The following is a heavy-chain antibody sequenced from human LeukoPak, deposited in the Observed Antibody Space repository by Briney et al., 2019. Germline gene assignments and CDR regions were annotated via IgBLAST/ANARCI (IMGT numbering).Heavy chain of an antibody. J-gene: IGHJ4*02. CDR1: GFTLSTYS. CDR2: IKQDGSEK. Sequence: PGGSLRLSCAASGFTLSTYSMNWVRQAPGKGLEWVANIKQDGSEKYYVDSVKGRFTISRDNAKNSLYLQMNSLRAEDTAVYYCARGYCSGSSCYSGYYFDYWGQGTLVTVSS. V-gene: IGHV3-7*01. D-gene: IGHD2-15*01. CDR3: ARGYCSGSSCYSGYYFDY.